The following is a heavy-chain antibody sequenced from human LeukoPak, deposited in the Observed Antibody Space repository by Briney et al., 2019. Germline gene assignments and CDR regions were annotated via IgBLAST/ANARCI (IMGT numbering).Heavy chain of an antibody. V-gene: IGHV4-59*01. CDR3: ARGKEVITMLRGLKPGYYFDY. J-gene: IGHJ4*02. Sequence: SETLSLTCTVSGGSISSYYWSWIRQPPGKGLEWIGYIYYSGITNYNSSLKSRVTMSVDTSKNQFSLKLSSVTAADTAVYYCARGKEVITMLRGLKPGYYFDYWGQGTLVTVSS. CDR2: IYYSGIT. CDR1: GGSISSYY. D-gene: IGHD3-10*01.